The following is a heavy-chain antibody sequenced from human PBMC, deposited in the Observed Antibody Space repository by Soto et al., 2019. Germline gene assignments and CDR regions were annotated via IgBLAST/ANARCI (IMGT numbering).Heavy chain of an antibody. D-gene: IGHD6-19*01. CDR3: AKDGPEYSSGWSAFDI. CDR1: GFTFSSYA. J-gene: IGHJ3*02. V-gene: IGHV3-23*01. Sequence: PGGSLRLSCAASGFTFSSYAMSWVRQAPGKGLEWVSAISGSGGSTYYADSVKGRFTISRDNSKNTLYLQMNSLRAEDTAVYYCAKDGPEYSSGWSAFDIWGQGTMVTVSS. CDR2: ISGSGGST.